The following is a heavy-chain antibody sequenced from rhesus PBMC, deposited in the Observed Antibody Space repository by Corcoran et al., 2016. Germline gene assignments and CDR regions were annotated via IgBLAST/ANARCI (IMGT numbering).Heavy chain of an antibody. D-gene: IGHD4-29*01. CDR1: GYSISSNY. CDR3: ARLGDYGVLG. CDR2: ISGSSGST. Sequence: QVQLQESGPGLVKPSETLSLTCAVSGYSISSNYWSWIRQPPGKGLEWIGYISGSSGSTYYNPSLKSRVTISTDTSKNQFSLKLGSVTAADTAVYYCARLGDYGVLGWGRGTLVTVSS. J-gene: IGHJ5-2*02. V-gene: IGHV4-165*01.